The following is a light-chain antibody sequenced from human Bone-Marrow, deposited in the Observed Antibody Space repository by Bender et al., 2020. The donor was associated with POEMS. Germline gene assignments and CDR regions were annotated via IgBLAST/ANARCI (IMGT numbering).Light chain of an antibody. Sequence: SDELTQPPTVSVSPGQTAKITCSGDALASRYAYWYQVKPGQAPILVIYKDTERPSGIPGRFSGTTSGTTVTLTITGVRAEDEADYYCQSADRTDTLHYVFGTGTKVTVL. V-gene: IGLV3-25*03. CDR3: QSADRTDTLHYV. CDR2: KDT. J-gene: IGLJ1*01. CDR1: ALASRY.